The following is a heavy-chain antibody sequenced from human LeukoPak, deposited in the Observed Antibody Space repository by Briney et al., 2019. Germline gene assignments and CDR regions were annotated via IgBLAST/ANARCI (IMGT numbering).Heavy chain of an antibody. Sequence: RGESLKISCQGSGYSFTTYWIGWVRQMPGXSLEWLGIIYPGDFDTRYSPSFQGQVTISADKSISTAYLQWSSLKASDTAMYYCARLIDDYVWGSYRHHTMIHFDYWGQGTLVTVSS. V-gene: IGHV5-51*01. CDR2: IYPGDFDT. D-gene: IGHD3-16*02. CDR3: ARLIDDYVWGSYRHHTMIHFDY. CDR1: GYSFTTYW. J-gene: IGHJ4*02.